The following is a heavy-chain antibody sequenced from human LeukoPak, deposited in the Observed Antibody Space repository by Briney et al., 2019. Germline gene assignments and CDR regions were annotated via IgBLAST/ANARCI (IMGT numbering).Heavy chain of an antibody. CDR2: INPNSGGT. V-gene: IGHV1-2*02. CDR3: ARGVSWHIDY. J-gene: IGHJ4*02. Sequence: ASLKGSCKASVYTFTGYYMHWVRQAPGQRLEWMGWINPNSGGTNSAQKFQGRVTMTRDTSISTAYMELSRLRSDDTAIFYCARGVSWHIDYWGQGTLVTVSS. CDR1: VYTFTGYY. D-gene: IGHD6-6*01.